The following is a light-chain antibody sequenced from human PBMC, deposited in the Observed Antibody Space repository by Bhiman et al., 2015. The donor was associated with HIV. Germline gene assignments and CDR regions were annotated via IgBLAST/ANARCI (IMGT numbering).Light chain of an antibody. CDR1: SSNIGAGYD. CDR2: GNS. J-gene: IGLJ1*01. CDR3: STYTSLTTYV. Sequence: QPVLTQPPSVSGAPGQRVTISCTGSSSNIGAGYDVHWYQQLPGTAPKLLIYGNSNRPSGVPDRFSGSKSGNTASLTISGLQPEDEADYFCSTYTSLTTYVFGSGTKLTVL. V-gene: IGLV1-40*01.